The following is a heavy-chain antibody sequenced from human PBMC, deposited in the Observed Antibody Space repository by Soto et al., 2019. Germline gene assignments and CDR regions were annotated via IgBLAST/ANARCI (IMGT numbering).Heavy chain of an antibody. CDR3: ARDHRYSSSFFDS. J-gene: IGHJ4*02. Sequence: QVRLVLSGDELKKPGASMKVSCKASGYAFSDHGISWVRPAPGQGLEWIGWISAYNGNTNYAQKFQGRVTVTTDASTDTDYMEVRSLTSDDTAVYYCARDHRYSSSFFDSWSQGTLITVSS. CDR1: GYAFSDHG. D-gene: IGHD6-6*01. CDR2: ISAYNGNT. V-gene: IGHV1-18*04.